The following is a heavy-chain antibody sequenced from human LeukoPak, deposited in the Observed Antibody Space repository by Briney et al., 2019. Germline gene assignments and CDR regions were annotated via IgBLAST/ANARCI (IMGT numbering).Heavy chain of an antibody. CDR1: GFSFSTHA. V-gene: IGHV3-23*01. CDR3: ADPPFDP. CDR2: ISVTGKES. J-gene: IGHJ5*02. Sequence: GGSLRLACAASGFSFSTHAMSWVRQTPGKGLEWVSTISVTGKESYYADSVKGRFSISRDNSKNTLYLQMNSPRVEDTALYYCADPPFDPWGQGTLVTVSS.